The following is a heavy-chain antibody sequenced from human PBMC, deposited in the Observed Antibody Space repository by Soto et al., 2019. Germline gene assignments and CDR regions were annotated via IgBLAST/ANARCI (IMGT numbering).Heavy chain of an antibody. CDR1: GFTFSSYA. CDR2: ISSNGGST. J-gene: IGHJ3*02. Sequence: GGSLRFSCAASGFTFSSYAMHWVRQAPGKGLEYVSAISSNGGSTYYANSVKGRFTISRDNSKNTLYLQMGSLRAEDMAVYYCARVMAGSAFDIWGQGTMVTVSS. V-gene: IGHV3-64*01. CDR3: ARVMAGSAFDI. D-gene: IGHD6-19*01.